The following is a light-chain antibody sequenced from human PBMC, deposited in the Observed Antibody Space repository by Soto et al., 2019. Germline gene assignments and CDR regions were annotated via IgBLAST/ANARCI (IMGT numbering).Light chain of an antibody. J-gene: IGLJ2*01. CDR1: SGSIGSNY. Sequence: NFMLTQPHSVSESPGKTVTISCTRSSGSIGSNYVQWYQQRLGSAPTTIIYEDNRRPSGVPDRFSGSSDSSSNSASLTISGLQTEDEADYYCQSYDNSNQIFGGGTKLTVL. CDR2: EDN. CDR3: QSYDNSNQI. V-gene: IGLV6-57*04.